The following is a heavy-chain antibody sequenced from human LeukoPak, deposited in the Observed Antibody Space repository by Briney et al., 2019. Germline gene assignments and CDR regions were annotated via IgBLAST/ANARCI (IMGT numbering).Heavy chain of an antibody. CDR1: GYTFRDYY. V-gene: IGHV3-11*05. D-gene: IGHD1-1*01. CDR2: IPNTSSYT. CDR3: ARAANTATGTPTMAIDY. J-gene: IGHJ4*02. Sequence: GGSLRLSRVASGYTFRDYYMSWIPQAPGKGLEWVSYIPNTSSYTSYADSVKGRFTISRDNAKNSLYLQMNSLRAEDTAVYYCARAANTATGTPTMAIDYWGQGTLVTVSS.